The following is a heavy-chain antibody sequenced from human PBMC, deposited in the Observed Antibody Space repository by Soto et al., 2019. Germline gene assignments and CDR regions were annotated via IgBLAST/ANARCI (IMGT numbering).Heavy chain of an antibody. D-gene: IGHD6-6*01. CDR2: IWYDGSNK. Sequence: GGSLRLSCAASGFTFSSYGMHWVRQAPGKGLEWVAVIWYDGSNKYYADSVKGRFTISRDNSKNTLYLQMNSLRAEDTAVYYCARDDLFSGSPSGQDVWGQGPTVNVSS. CDR1: GFTFSSYG. CDR3: ARDDLFSGSPSGQDV. J-gene: IGHJ6*02. V-gene: IGHV3-33*01.